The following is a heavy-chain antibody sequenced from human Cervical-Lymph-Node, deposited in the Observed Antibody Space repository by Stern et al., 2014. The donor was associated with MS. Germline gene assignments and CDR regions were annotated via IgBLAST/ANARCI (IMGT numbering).Heavy chain of an antibody. CDR2: IYTSGTT. V-gene: IGHV4-4*07. CDR1: GGSISTYY. Sequence: QVQLQESGPGLAKPSETLSLTCTVSGGSISTYYWNWIRQPAGKGLEWIGRIYTSGTTQYNPSLKSRVPMSLDASKSQFSLKLTSVTAADTAVYYCASSSGSFAFDPWGQGSLVTVSS. J-gene: IGHJ5*02. D-gene: IGHD3-16*01. CDR3: ASSSGSFAFDP.